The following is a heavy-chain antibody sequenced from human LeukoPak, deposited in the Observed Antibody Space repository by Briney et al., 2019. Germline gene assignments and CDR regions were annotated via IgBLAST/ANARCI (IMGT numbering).Heavy chain of an antibody. J-gene: IGHJ4*02. V-gene: IGHV4-34*01. CDR1: GGSFSGYY. Sequence: SETLSLTCAVYGGSFSGYYWSWIRQPPGKGLEWIGEINHSGSTNYNPSLKGRVTISVDTSKNQFSLKLSSVTAADTAVYYCARSGGSGSYVSDYWGQGTLVTVSS. D-gene: IGHD3-10*01. CDR3: ARSGGSGSYVSDY. CDR2: INHSGST.